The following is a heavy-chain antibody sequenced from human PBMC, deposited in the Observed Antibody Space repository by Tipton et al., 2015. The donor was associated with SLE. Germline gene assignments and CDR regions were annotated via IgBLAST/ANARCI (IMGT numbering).Heavy chain of an antibody. CDR1: GGSIRGSSFY. CDR2: VYHRGTA. J-gene: IGHJ5*02. CDR3: ARHSGYCSGGTCSFNWFDP. Sequence: TLSLTCTVFGGSIRGSSFYWGWIRQSPGKGLEWIGSVYHRGTAYYNPSLKSRVTISVDTSKNDFSLKVTSVTAPDTAVYYCARHSGYCSGGTCSFNWFDPWGQGILVTVSS. V-gene: IGHV4-39*02. D-gene: IGHD2-15*01.